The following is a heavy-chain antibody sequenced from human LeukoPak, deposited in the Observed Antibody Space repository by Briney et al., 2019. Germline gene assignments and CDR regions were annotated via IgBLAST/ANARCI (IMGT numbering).Heavy chain of an antibody. Sequence: PSETLSLTCTVSGGSISSSSYYWGWIRQPPGKGLEWIGRIYTSGSTNYNPSLKSRVTISVDTSKNQFSLKLSSVTAADTAVYYCARGAHQSPYYYYYIDVWGKGTTVTVSS. V-gene: IGHV4-39*07. CDR2: IYTSGST. CDR3: ARGAHQSPYYYYYIDV. D-gene: IGHD2-2*01. CDR1: GGSISSSSYY. J-gene: IGHJ6*03.